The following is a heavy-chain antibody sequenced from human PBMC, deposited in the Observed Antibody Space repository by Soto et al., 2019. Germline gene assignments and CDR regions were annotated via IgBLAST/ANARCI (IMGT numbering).Heavy chain of an antibody. CDR3: ARDTAMVY. Sequence: HPGGSLRLSCAASGFTFSSYAIHWVRQAPGKGLEWVAVISYDGSNKYYADSVKGRFTISRDNSKNTLYLQMNSLRAEDTAVYYCARDTAMVYWGQGTLVTVSS. CDR1: GFTFSSYA. D-gene: IGHD5-18*01. V-gene: IGHV3-30*04. CDR2: ISYDGSNK. J-gene: IGHJ4*02.